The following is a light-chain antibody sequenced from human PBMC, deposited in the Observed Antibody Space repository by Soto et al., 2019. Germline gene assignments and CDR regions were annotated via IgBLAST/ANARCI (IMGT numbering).Light chain of an antibody. CDR2: YTS. CDR1: QSVSSD. V-gene: IGKV3-15*01. CDR3: QQYYKLPWT. Sequence: EIVMTQSPATLSVSPGESATLSCRASQSVSSDLAWYQQKPGQAPRLLIYYTSTRATGFPARFSGGGSGTEFTLTISSLQSEDFAVYCCQQYYKLPWTFGQGTKVDIK. J-gene: IGKJ1*01.